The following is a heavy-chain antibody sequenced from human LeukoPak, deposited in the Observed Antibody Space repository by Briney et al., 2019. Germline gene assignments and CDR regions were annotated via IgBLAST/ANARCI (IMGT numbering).Heavy chain of an antibody. J-gene: IGHJ5*02. CDR3: ARDRLITIFGVVIVPFDP. V-gene: IGHV1-2*02. Sequence: GASVTVSCKASGYTFTGYYMHWVRQAPGQGLEWMGWINPNSGGTNYAQKFQGRVTMTRDTSISTAYMELSRLRSDDTAVYYCARDRLITIFGVVIVPFDPWGQGTLVTVSS. CDR1: GYTFTGYY. CDR2: INPNSGGT. D-gene: IGHD3-3*01.